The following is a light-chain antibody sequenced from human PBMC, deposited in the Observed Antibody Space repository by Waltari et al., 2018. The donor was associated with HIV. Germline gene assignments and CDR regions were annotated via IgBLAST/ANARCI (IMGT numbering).Light chain of an antibody. J-gene: IGLJ3*02. CDR1: NIDIASYHS. V-gene: IGLV2-14*03. CDR2: GVT. CDR3: SSYTAIGPWA. Sequence: QSALTQPASVSGSLGQSITISCTGTNIDIASYHSVSCYQQHPGKAPKLIIFGVTNRPSGVPDRCSGSKSGATASLTISGLQIEDEADYYCSSYTAIGPWAFGGGTKLTV.